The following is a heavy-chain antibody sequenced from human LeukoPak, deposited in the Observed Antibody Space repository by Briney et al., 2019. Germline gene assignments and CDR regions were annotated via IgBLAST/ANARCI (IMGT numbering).Heavy chain of an antibody. Sequence: QTGGSLRLSCVASGFTFSAYVMAWVRQAPRKGLEWVSGISGSGVSAYYGDSVKGRFTISRDNPKNTVYLQMDSLRAEDAAVYYCAKRRSGSSGWFPFDSWGQGTLVTVSS. D-gene: IGHD6-19*01. V-gene: IGHV3-23*01. CDR1: GFTFSAYV. CDR2: ISGSGVSA. J-gene: IGHJ4*02. CDR3: AKRRSGSSGWFPFDS.